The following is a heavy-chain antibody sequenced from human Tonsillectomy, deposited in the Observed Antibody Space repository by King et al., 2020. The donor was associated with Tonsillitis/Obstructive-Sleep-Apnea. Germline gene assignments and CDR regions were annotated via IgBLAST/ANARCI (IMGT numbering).Heavy chain of an antibody. D-gene: IGHD4-11*01. CDR2: IYPDDSDT. CDR3: ARSSSAGYSTYYFDY. CDR1: GYSFTNYW. V-gene: IGHV5-51*01. Sequence: VQLVESGAEVKKPGESLKISCKASGYSFTNYWIGWVRQMPGKGLEWMVIIYPDDSDTRYSPSFQGQVTISADKPISTAYLQWSSLKASDTAMYYCARSSSAGYSTYYFDYWGQGTLVTVSS. J-gene: IGHJ4*02.